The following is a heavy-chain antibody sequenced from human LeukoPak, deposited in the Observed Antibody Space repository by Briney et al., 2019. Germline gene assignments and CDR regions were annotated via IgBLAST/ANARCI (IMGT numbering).Heavy chain of an antibody. D-gene: IGHD3-3*01. V-gene: IGHV4-38-2*02. Sequence: SETLSLTCTVSGYSISSGYYWGWIRQPPGKGLEWIGSIYHSGSTYYNPSLKSQVTISVDTSKNQFSLKLSSVTAADTAVYYCARVAPQTYYDFWSGYPYLNWFDPWGQGTLVTVSS. CDR2: IYHSGST. CDR1: GYSISSGYY. CDR3: ARVAPQTYYDFWSGYPYLNWFDP. J-gene: IGHJ5*02.